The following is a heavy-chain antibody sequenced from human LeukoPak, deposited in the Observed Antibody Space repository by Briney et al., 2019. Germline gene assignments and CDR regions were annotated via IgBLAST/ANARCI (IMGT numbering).Heavy chain of an antibody. CDR2: ISYDGTHK. CDR1: GFTFNSYS. V-gene: IGHV3-30*18. J-gene: IGHJ4*02. CDR3: AKSFYDSGGYYGIIDY. Sequence: GGSLRLSCAASGFTFNSYSMYWVRQVPGKGLEWVAVISYDGTHKYYADSVKDRFTISRDNSKNTLHLQMNGLRVEDAALYYCAKSFYDSGGYYGIIDYWGQGTLVTVSS. D-gene: IGHD3-22*01.